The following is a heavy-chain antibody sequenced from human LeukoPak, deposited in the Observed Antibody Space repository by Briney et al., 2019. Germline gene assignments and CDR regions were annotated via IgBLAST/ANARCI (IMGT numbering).Heavy chain of an antibody. CDR3: ARGIIGTFWCDP. CDR1: GGFGISHY. J-gene: IGHJ5*02. CDR2: IYYSGTT. V-gene: IGHV4-59*02. Sequence: PSETLSLTCAASGGFGISHYWSWIRQPPGKGLEWIGYIYYSGTTNRNPSLKSRVNMSVDTSKDKFSRTLYSVTSADTAVYYCARGIIGTFWCDPWGQRTLVTVSS. D-gene: IGHD1-7*01.